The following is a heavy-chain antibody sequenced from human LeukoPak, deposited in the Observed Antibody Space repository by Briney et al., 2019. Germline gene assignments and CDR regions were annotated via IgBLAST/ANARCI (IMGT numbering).Heavy chain of an antibody. CDR1: GFTFSSYS. J-gene: IGHJ4*02. V-gene: IGHV3-48*02. Sequence: PGGSLRLSCAASGFTFSSYSMNWVRQAPGKGLEWVSYISSSSSTIYYADSVKGRFTISRDNAKNSLYLQMNSLRDEDTAVYCCAREVLWFGELLYDYWGQGTLVTVSS. CDR3: AREVLWFGELLYDY. D-gene: IGHD3-10*01. CDR2: ISSSSSTI.